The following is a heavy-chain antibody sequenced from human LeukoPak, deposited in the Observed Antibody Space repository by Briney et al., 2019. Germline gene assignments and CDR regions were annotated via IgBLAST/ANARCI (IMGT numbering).Heavy chain of an antibody. CDR2: IYSGGST. CDR3: AREQLGPYYYYMDV. CDR1: VFTVSSNY. Sequence: GGSLRLSCAASVFTVSSNYMSWVRQAPEKGLERVSVIYSGGSTYYADSVKGRFTISRDNSKNTLYLQMNSLRAEDTAVYYCAREQLGPYYYYMDVWGKGTTVTVSS. D-gene: IGHD6-13*01. J-gene: IGHJ6*03. V-gene: IGHV3-53*01.